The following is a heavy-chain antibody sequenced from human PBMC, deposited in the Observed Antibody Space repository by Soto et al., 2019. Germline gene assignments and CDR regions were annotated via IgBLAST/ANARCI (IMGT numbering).Heavy chain of an antibody. D-gene: IGHD5-18*01. CDR3: ARAGYDYYYYYGMDV. V-gene: IGHV4-39*01. CDR1: GCSISSSSYY. J-gene: IGHJ6*02. Sequence: SETLSLTCTVSGCSISSSSYYWGWIRQPPGKGLEWIGSIYYSGSTYYNPSLKSRVTISVDTSKNQFSLKLSSVTAADTAVYYCARAGYDYYYYYGMDVWGQGTTVTVSS. CDR2: IYYSGST.